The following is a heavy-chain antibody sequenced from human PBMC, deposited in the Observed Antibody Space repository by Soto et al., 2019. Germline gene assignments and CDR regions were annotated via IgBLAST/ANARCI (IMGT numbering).Heavy chain of an antibody. J-gene: IGHJ4*02. CDR1: GFIFNNYA. Sequence: PGESLKISCAASGFIFNNYAMTWVRQAPGKGLEWVSTVTASGGGTFNANSVKGRFTISRDNSRNTLHLQMSSLRVEDTALYYCAKALVPALTAKFGYWGQGTLVTVSS. D-gene: IGHD5-18*01. V-gene: IGHV3-23*01. CDR2: VTASGGGT. CDR3: AKALVPALTAKFGY.